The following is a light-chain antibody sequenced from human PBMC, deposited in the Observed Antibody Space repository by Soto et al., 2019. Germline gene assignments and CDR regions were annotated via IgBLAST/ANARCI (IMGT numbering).Light chain of an antibody. J-gene: IGLJ2*01. CDR1: SSDVGAYNY. CDR3: SSYTTRSTVV. CDR2: EVT. Sequence: QSARTQPASVSGSPGQSITISCTGTSSDVGAYNYVSWYQHLPGKAPKLMIFEVTNRPSGVSNRFSGSQSGNTASLTISGLQAEDEADYYCSSYTTRSTVVFGGGTKVTVL. V-gene: IGLV2-14*01.